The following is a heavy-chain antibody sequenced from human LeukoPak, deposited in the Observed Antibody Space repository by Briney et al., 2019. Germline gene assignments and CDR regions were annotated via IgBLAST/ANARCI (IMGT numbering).Heavy chain of an antibody. J-gene: IGHJ5*02. CDR1: GYTFTGYY. Sequence: ASVTVSCKASGYTFTGYYMHWVRQAPGQGLEWMGWINPNSGGTNYAQKFQGWVTMTRDTSISTAYMELSRLRSDDTAVYYCARGNDYVWGSYRQNNWFDPWGQGTLVTVSS. V-gene: IGHV1-2*04. CDR2: INPNSGGT. CDR3: ARGNDYVWGSYRQNNWFDP. D-gene: IGHD3-16*02.